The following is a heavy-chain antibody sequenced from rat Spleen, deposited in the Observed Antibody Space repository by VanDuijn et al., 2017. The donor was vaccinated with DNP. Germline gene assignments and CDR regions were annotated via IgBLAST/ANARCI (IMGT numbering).Heavy chain of an antibody. CDR2: ISTGGGNT. V-gene: IGHV5-25*01. Sequence: EVKLVESGGGLVQPGRSLKLSCAASGFTFSNYYMAWVRQAPTKGLEWVAAISTGGGNTYYPDSVKGRFTISRDNAKSTLYLQMNSLRSEDTATYYCTRLGHWVQGVMVTVS. CDR1: GFTFSNYY. CDR3: TRLGH. J-gene: IGHJ2*01.